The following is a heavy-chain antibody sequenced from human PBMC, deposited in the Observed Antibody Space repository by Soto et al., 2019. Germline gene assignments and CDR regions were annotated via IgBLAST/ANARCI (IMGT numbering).Heavy chain of an antibody. CDR3: ATFMLLFGDHGWGRPMDV. J-gene: IGHJ6*02. V-gene: IGHV3-23*01. Sequence: GSLRLSCAASGFTFSSYAMSWVRQAPGKGLEWVSFISASGGTTYYVDSVKGRFTISREASKNTLYLQMNSLRAEDTAIYYCATFMLLFGDHGWGRPMDVWGQGTAVTVSS. CDR1: GFTFSSYA. D-gene: IGHD3-10*01. CDR2: ISASGGTT.